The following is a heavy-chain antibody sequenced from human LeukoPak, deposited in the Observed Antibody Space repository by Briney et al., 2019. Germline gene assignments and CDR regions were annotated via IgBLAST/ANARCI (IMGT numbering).Heavy chain of an antibody. CDR3: ARGYDILTGDNYFDY. V-gene: IGHV3-13*01. CDR1: GFTFSSYD. Sequence: GGSLRLSCAASGFTFSSYDMHWVRQATGKGLEWVSAIGTAGDTYYPGSVKGRFTISRESAKNSLYLQMNSLRAGDTAVYYCARGYDILTGDNYFDYWGQGTLVTVSS. CDR2: IGTAGDT. D-gene: IGHD3-9*01. J-gene: IGHJ4*02.